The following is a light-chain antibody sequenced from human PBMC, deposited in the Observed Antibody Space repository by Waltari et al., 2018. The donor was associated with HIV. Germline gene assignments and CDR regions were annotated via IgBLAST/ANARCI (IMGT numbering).Light chain of an antibody. Sequence: SYVLTQPPSVSVAPGRTARVTCGGNNIGSKSVHWYQQKPGQAPVLGIYDDNDRPSGIPERFSGSNSGNTATLTISRVEAGDEADYCCQVWDSSTERYVFGTGTKVTVL. CDR2: DDN. CDR1: NIGSKS. J-gene: IGLJ1*01. V-gene: IGLV3-21*04. CDR3: QVWDSSTERYV.